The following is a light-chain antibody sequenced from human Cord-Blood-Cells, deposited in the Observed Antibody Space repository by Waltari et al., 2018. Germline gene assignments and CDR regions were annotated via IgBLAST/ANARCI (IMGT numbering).Light chain of an antibody. V-gene: IGLV1-44*01. CDR3: AAWDDSLKGV. CDR1: SSNIGSHT. J-gene: IGLJ2*01. CDR2: SNN. Sequence: QSVLTQPPSASGTPGQRVTSSCSGSSSNIGSHTVNWYQQLPGTAPKLLIYSNNQRPSGVPDRFSGSKSGTSASLAISGLQSEDEADYYCAAWDDSLKGVFGGGTKLTVL.